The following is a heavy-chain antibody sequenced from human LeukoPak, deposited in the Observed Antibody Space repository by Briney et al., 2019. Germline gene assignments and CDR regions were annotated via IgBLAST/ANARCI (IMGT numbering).Heavy chain of an antibody. J-gene: IGHJ4*02. D-gene: IGHD3-22*01. CDR2: IYYSGST. CDR1: GGPLSSGGYY. CDR3: AREAPLYYSSGYSSFDY. V-gene: IGHV4-31*03. Sequence: MTSETPSLTCTVSGGPLSSGGYYWSWIRPHPGKGPEWIGYIYYSGSTYYNPSLKSRVTISVDTSKNQFSLKLSSVTAADTAVYYCAREAPLYYSSGYSSFDYWGQGTLVTVSS.